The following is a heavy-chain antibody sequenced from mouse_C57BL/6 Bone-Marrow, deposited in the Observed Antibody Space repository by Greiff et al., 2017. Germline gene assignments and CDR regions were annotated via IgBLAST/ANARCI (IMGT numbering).Heavy chain of an antibody. CDR3: AIGPVGALAMDY. V-gene: IGHV1-74*01. CDR2: IHPSDSDT. CDR1: GYTFTSYW. D-gene: IGHD1-1*01. Sequence: QVQLKQPGAELVKPGASVKVSCKASGYTFTSYWMHWVKQRPGQGLEWIGRIHPSDSDTNYNQKFKGKATLTVDKSSSTAYMQLSSLTSEDSAVYYCAIGPVGALAMDYWGQGTSVTVSS. J-gene: IGHJ4*01.